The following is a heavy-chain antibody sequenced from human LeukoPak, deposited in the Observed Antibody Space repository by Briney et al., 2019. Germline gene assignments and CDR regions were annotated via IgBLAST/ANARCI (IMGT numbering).Heavy chain of an antibody. J-gene: IGHJ4*02. D-gene: IGHD5-24*01. V-gene: IGHV1-3*01. CDR1: GYTFTSYA. CDR3: AVRGKRFTKREIFDY. CDR2: INAGNGNT. Sequence: ASVKVSCKASGYTFTSYAMHWVRQAPGQRLEWMGWINAGNGNTKYSQKIQGRVTITRDTSASTAYMELSSLRSEDTAVYYCAVRGKRFTKREIFDYWGQGTLVTVSS.